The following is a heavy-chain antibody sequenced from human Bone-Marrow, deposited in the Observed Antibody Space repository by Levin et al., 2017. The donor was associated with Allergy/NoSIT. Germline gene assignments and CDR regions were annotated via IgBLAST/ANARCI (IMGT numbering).Heavy chain of an antibody. CDR3: AHGRGGYSCNHGDFDY. V-gene: IGHV2-5*02. CDR2: IYWDDDK. Sequence: SGPTLVKPTPTLTFTCTFSGFSLSTTGVGVGWVRQPPGKALEWLALIYWDDDKRYSPSLKSRITVTKDTYKHQVVLAMTNMDPEDTATYYWAHGRGGYSCNHGDFDYWGQGTLVTVSS. J-gene: IGHJ4*02. CDR1: GFSLSTTGVG. D-gene: IGHD6-13*01.